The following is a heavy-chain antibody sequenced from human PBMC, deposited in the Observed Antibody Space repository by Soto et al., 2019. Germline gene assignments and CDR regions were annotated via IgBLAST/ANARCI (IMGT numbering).Heavy chain of an antibody. Sequence: EVQLVESGGGVVQPGGSLRLSCAASGFTFSSYSMNWVRQAPGKGLEWVSYISSTTIYYADSVKGRFTISRDNTKNSLYLQMNSLRAEDTAVYYCARDGGQWLNWFDPWGQGTLVTVSS. CDR2: ISSTTI. CDR1: GFTFSSYS. D-gene: IGHD6-19*01. V-gene: IGHV3-48*01. CDR3: ARDGGQWLNWFDP. J-gene: IGHJ5*02.